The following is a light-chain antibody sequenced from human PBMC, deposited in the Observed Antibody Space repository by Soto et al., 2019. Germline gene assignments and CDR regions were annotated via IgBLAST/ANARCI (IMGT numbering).Light chain of an antibody. CDR2: DVS. CDR1: SSDVGNYNY. V-gene: IGLV2-14*03. Sequence: QSALTQPASVSGSLGQAITSACTGTSSDVGNYNYVSWYQQHPHKTPILMIFDVSNRPSGISNRFSGSKSGNTASLTISGLQAEDEADYYCSSYTSTSTVIFGGGTKLTVL. J-gene: IGLJ2*01. CDR3: SSYTSTSTVI.